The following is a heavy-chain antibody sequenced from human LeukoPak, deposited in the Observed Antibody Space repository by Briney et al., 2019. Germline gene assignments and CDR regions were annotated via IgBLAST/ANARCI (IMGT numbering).Heavy chain of an antibody. CDR3: ASADTG. Sequence: TGGSPRLSCAASGFTFSSYAMSWVRQAPGKGLEWVSTISNSGVSTFYADSVKGRFTISRDNSKNTLYLQMNSLRAEDTAVYYCASADTGWGQGTLVTVSS. D-gene: IGHD4-17*01. CDR1: GFTFSSYA. CDR2: ISNSGVST. V-gene: IGHV3-23*01. J-gene: IGHJ4*02.